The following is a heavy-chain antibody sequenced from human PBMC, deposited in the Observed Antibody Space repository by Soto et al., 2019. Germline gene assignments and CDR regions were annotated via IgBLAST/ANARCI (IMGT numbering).Heavy chain of an antibody. Sequence: ASVKVSCKASGYTFTSYYMHWLLQAPGQGLEWMGIINPSGGSTSYAQKFQGRVTMTRDTSTSTVYMELSSLRSEDTAVYYCARDMVTIFGVVITPYYYYYGMDVWGQGTTVTVSS. J-gene: IGHJ6*02. D-gene: IGHD3-3*01. CDR3: ARDMVTIFGVVITPYYYYYGMDV. CDR1: GYTFTSYY. CDR2: INPSGGST. V-gene: IGHV1-46*01.